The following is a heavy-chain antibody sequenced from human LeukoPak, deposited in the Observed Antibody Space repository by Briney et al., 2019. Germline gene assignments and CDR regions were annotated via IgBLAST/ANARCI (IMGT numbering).Heavy chain of an antibody. CDR2: IYSGGST. CDR1: GFTVSSNY. D-gene: IGHD5-12*01. J-gene: IGHJ6*02. Sequence: PGGSQRLSCAASGFTVSSNYMSWVRQAPGKGLEWVSVIYSGGSTYYADSVKGRFTISRHNSKNTLYLQMNSLRAEDTAVYYCARDRFKYSGYDQYYYYYGMDVWGQGTTVTVSS. CDR3: ARDRFKYSGYDQYYYYYGMDV. V-gene: IGHV3-53*04.